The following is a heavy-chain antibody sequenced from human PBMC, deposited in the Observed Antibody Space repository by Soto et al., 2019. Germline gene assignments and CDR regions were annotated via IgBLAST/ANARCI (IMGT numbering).Heavy chain of an antibody. D-gene: IGHD3-3*01. CDR1: GDTLTELS. J-gene: IGHJ4*02. V-gene: IGHV1-24*01. CDR3: ATQRFLEDFAG. CDR2: FDPEDGET. Sequence: GAPVKLSCTVSGDTLTELSMHWVQQAPGKGLEWMGGFDPEDGETIYAQKFQGRVTMTEDTSTDTAYMELSSLRSEDTAVYYCATQRFLEDFAGWGQGTLVTVSS.